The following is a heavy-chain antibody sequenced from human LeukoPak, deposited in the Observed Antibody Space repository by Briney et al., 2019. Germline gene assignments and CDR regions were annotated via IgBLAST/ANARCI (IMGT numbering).Heavy chain of an antibody. V-gene: IGHV4-39*07. CDR1: GGSISSSSYY. J-gene: IGHJ4*02. CDR2: IYYSGST. D-gene: IGHD4-23*01. CDR3: ARDPRYGGNEGGDY. Sequence: SETLSLTCTVSGGSISSSSYYWGWIRQPPGKGLEWIGSIYYSGSTYYNPSLKSRVTISVDASKNQFSLKLSSVTAADTAVYYCARDPRYGGNEGGDYWGQGTLVTVSS.